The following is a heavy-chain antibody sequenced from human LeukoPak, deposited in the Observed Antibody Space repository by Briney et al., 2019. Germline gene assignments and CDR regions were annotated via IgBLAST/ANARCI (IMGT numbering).Heavy chain of an antibody. CDR3: ARDSGVRVPQPGYYGMDV. CDR2: IYTSGST. J-gene: IGHJ6*02. Sequence: PSETLSLTCTVSGGSISSYYWSWIRQPAGKGLEWIGRIYTSGSTNYNPSLKSRVTMSVDTSKNQFSLKLSSVTAADTAVYYCARDSGVRVPQPGYYGMDVWGQGTTVTVSS. CDR1: GGSISSYY. V-gene: IGHV4-4*07. D-gene: IGHD1-26*01.